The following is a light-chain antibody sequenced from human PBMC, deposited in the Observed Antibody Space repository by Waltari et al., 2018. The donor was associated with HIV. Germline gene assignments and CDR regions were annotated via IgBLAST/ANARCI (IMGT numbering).Light chain of an antibody. V-gene: IGKV3-11*01. CDR3: HQRHNWLS. CDR2: DAS. Sequence: EIVLTQSPAILSLSPGETATLSCRASHTVSGYLAWYQKKPGQVLRLLLYDASNRAPGIPDRFSGRGSGTDYTLTISNLEPEDFAVYYCHQRHNWLSFGGGTKVELK. CDR1: HTVSGY. J-gene: IGKJ4*01.